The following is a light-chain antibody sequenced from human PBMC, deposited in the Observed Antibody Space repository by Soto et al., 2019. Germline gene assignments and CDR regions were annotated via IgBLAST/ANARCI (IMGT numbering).Light chain of an antibody. CDR2: GVT. CDR3: FSHRGGDSHV. Sequence: QSFLTQPASVSGSPGQSITISCTGTSSDVGAYSYVSWYQQYPGKAPKLMIYGVTNRPSGVSNRFSGSKTGNTASLTISGLQAEDEADYYCFSHRGGDSHVFGTGTKVTVL. J-gene: IGLJ1*01. V-gene: IGLV2-14*01. CDR1: SSDVGAYSY.